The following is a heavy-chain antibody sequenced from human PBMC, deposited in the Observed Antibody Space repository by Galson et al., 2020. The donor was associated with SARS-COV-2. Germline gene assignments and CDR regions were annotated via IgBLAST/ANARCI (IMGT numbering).Heavy chain of an antibody. CDR3: ARDNRRSGYCSGGSCYDFDY. J-gene: IGHJ4*02. V-gene: IGHV4-31*03. CDR1: GGSISSGGYY. Sequence: ASETLSLTCTVSGGSISSGGYYWSWIRQHPGKGLEWIGYIYYSGSTYYNPSLKSRVTISVDTSKNQFSLKLSSVTAADTAVYYCARDNRRSGYCSGGSCYDFDYWGQGTLVTVSS. CDR2: IYYSGST. D-gene: IGHD2-15*01.